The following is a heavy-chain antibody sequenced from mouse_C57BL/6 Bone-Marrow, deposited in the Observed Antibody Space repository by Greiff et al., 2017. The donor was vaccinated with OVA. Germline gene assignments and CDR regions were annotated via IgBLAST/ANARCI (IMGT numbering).Heavy chain of an antibody. CDR2: IHPNSGST. CDR1: GYTFTSYW. J-gene: IGHJ3*01. CDR3: ARWERYIYDGYYLFAY. D-gene: IGHD2-3*01. Sequence: QVQLQQPGAELVKPGASVKLSCKASGYTFTSYWMHWVKQRPGQGLEWIGMIHPNSGSTNYNEKFKSKATLTVDKSSSTAYMQLSSLTSEDSAVYYCARWERYIYDGYYLFAYWGQGTLVTVSA. V-gene: IGHV1-64*01.